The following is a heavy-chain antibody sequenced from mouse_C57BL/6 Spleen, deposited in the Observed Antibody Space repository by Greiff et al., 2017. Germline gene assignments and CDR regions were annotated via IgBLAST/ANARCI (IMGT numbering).Heavy chain of an antibody. CDR2: IYPGDGDT. D-gene: IGHD1-1*02. J-gene: IGHJ2*01. CDR3: AALWDDY. V-gene: IGHV1-82*01. Sequence: QVQLKESGPELVKPGASVKISCKASGYAFSSSWMNWVKQRPGKGLEWIGRIYPGDGDTNYNGKFKGKATLTADKSSSTADMQLSSLTSEDSAVYFCAALWDDYWGQGTTLTVSS. CDR1: GYAFSSSW.